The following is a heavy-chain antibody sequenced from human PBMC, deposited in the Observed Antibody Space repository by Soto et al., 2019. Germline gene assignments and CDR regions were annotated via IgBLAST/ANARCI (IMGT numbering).Heavy chain of an antibody. Sequence: GGSLRLSCAASGFTFSSYAMSWVRQAPGKGLEWVANIKQDGSEKYYVDSVKGRFTISRDNAKNSLYLQMNSLRAEDTAVYYCARDSENGGGHCSGGSCYMIAFDIWGQGTMVTVSS. CDR1: GFTFSSYA. D-gene: IGHD2-15*01. CDR2: IKQDGSEK. CDR3: ARDSENGGGHCSGGSCYMIAFDI. V-gene: IGHV3-7*01. J-gene: IGHJ3*02.